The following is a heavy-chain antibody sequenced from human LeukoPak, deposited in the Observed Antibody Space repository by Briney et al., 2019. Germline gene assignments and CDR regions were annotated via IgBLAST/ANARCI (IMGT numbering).Heavy chain of an antibody. CDR1: GYTFTGCY. CDR3: ARERIVGATPSFDY. CDR2: INPNSGGT. D-gene: IGHD1-26*01. V-gene: IGHV1-2*02. Sequence: ASVKVSCKASGYTFTGCYMHWVRQAPGQGLEWMGWINPNSGGTNYAQKFQGRVTMTRDTSISTTYMELSRLRSDDTAVYYCARERIVGATPSFDYWGQGTLVTVSS. J-gene: IGHJ4*02.